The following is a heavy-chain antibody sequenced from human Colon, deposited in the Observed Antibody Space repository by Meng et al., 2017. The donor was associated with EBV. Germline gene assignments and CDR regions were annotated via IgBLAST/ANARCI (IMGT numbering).Heavy chain of an antibody. V-gene: IGHV4-31*03. CDR1: GGSISSGTYY. CDR3: ARYVFDSSSLYSNWFDT. D-gene: IGHD3-22*01. J-gene: IGHJ5*02. CDR2: IHYSGST. Sequence: QVQLQESGPGLVKPSQTLSLTRTVPGGSISSGTYYWGWIRQLPGKGLEWIAYIHYSGSTYYSPSLKSRVTISVDTSKNQLSLKLSSMTAADTAVYYCARYVFDSSSLYSNWFDTWGQGTLVTVAS.